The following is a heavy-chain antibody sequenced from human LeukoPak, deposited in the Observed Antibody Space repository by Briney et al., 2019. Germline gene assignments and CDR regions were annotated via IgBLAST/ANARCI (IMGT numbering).Heavy chain of an antibody. CDR1: GGSFSGYY. J-gene: IGHJ4*02. CDR3: ARGPSGYDYPKLDY. V-gene: IGHV4-34*01. CDR2: INHSGST. D-gene: IGHD5-12*01. Sequence: SETLSLTCAVYGGSFSGYYWSWIRQPPGKGLEWIGEINHSGSTNYNPSLKSRVTISVNTSKNQFSLKLSSVTAADTAVYYCARGPSGYDYPKLDYWGQGTLVTVSS.